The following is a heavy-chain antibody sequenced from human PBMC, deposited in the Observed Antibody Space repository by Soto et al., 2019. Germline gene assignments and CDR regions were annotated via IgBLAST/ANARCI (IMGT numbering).Heavy chain of an antibody. CDR3: ARDAGSSWYAEYFQH. CDR1: GFTFSSYS. V-gene: IGHV3-48*02. D-gene: IGHD6-13*01. Sequence: GSLRLSCAASGFTFSSYSMNWVRQAPGKGLEWVSYISSSSSTIYYADSVKGRFTISRDNAKNSLYLQMNSLRDEDTAVYYCARDAGSSWYAEYFQHWGQGTLVTSPQ. J-gene: IGHJ1*01. CDR2: ISSSSSTI.